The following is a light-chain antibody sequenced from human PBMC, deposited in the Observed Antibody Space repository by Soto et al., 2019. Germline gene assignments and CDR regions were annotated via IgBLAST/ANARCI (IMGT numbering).Light chain of an antibody. CDR1: KTLLHGNGHNY. V-gene: IGKV2-28*01. J-gene: IGKJ5*01. CDR3: MQGLRPMYT. CDR2: LCS. Sequence: DIALTQCPLSMRVTXGERASTTSRTSKTLLHGNGHNYWAWYLQKQAXAPKIXXYLCSNRAYGGPDRFSGSGSGTDFTRKISRVEAGDVGIFYGMQGLRPMYTFGQGTRLEI.